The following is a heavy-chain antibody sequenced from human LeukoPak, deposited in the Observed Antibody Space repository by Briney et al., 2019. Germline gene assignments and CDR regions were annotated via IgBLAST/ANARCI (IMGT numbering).Heavy chain of an antibody. CDR1: GFTASNCG. Sequence: PGGSLRLSCAASGFTASNCGLSWVRQVPGKGLEWVSAISEGGTYYADSVKGRFTISRDNSKNTLYLQMNSLRAEDTALYYCAKDRGPFAVVPEYWGQGTLVTVSS. CDR2: ISEGGT. J-gene: IGHJ4*02. V-gene: IGHV3-23*01. D-gene: IGHD3-10*01. CDR3: AKDRGPFAVVPEY.